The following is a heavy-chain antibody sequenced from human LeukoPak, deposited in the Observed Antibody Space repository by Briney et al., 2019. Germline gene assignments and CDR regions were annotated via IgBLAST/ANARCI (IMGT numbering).Heavy chain of an antibody. V-gene: IGHV1-69*04. CDR1: GGTFSSYA. CDR2: IIPILGIA. Sequence: SVKVSCKASGGTFSSYAISWVRQAPGQGLEWMGRIIPILGIANYAQKFQGRVTITADKSTSTAYMELSSLRSEDTAVYYCARGIPKSVWFGSDAFDIWGQGTMVTVSS. D-gene: IGHD3-10*01. J-gene: IGHJ3*02. CDR3: ARGIPKSVWFGSDAFDI.